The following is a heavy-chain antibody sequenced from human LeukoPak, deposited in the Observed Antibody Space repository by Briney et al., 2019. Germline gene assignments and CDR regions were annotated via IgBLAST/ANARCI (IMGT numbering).Heavy chain of an antibody. D-gene: IGHD1-26*01. CDR3: ARDPSGSYCFFDY. CDR2: INPNSGGT. J-gene: IGHJ4*02. V-gene: IGHV1-2*02. Sequence: ASVKVSCKASGYTFTRHYMHWVRQAPGQGLEWMGWINPNSGGTNYAQKFQGRVTMTRDTSISTAYMELSRLRSDDTAVYYCARDPSGSYCFFDYWGQGTLVTVSS. CDR1: GYTFTRHY.